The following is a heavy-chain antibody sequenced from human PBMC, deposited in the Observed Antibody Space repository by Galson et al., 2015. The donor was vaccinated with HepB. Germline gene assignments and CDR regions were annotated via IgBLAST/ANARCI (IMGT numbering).Heavy chain of an antibody. D-gene: IGHD4-17*01. Sequence: SVKVSCKASRYTFTSYGISWVRQAPGQGLEWMGWISTYNGNTKYAQKVQGRVTMTTDTFTSTAYMELRSLRSDDTAVYYCARGGPSLGYGDYQRPFDYWGQGTLVTVSS. J-gene: IGHJ4*02. CDR1: RYTFTSYG. CDR3: ARGGPSLGYGDYQRPFDY. V-gene: IGHV1-18*01. CDR2: ISTYNGNT.